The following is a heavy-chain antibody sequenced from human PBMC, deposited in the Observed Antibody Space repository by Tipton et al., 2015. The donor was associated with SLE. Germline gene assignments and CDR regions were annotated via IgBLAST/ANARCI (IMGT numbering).Heavy chain of an antibody. CDR1: GYSFTSYW. D-gene: IGHD1-26*01. J-gene: IGHJ4*02. Sequence: VQLVQSGAEVKKPGESLKISCKGSGYSFTSYWISWVRQMPGKGLEWMGRIDPSDSYTNYSPSFQDHVTISADKSISTAYLQWSSLKASDTAMYYCARHQWELLAFYDYWGQGTLVTVSS. V-gene: IGHV5-10-1*01. CDR2: IDPSDSYT. CDR3: ARHQWELLAFYDY.